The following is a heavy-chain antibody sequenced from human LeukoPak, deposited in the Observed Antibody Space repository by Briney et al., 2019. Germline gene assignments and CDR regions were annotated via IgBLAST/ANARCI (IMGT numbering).Heavy chain of an antibody. J-gene: IGHJ6*03. CDR3: ARGVNCGGDCYSYYYYYMDV. CDR2: ISSSGSTI. Sequence: GGSLRLSCAASGFTFSSYEMNWVRQAPGKGLEWVSYISSSGSTIYYADSVKGRFTISRDNAKNSLYLQMNSLRAEDTAVYYCARGVNCGGDCYSYYYYYMDVWGKGTTVTVSS. CDR1: GFTFSSYE. D-gene: IGHD2-21*02. V-gene: IGHV3-48*03.